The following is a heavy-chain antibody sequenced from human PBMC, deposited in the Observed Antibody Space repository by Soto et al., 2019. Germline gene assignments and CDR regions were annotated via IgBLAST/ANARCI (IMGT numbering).Heavy chain of an antibody. Sequence: VQLVESGGGVVQPGRSLRLSCAASEFTFSRHGMHWVRQAPGKGLQWVGVIWSDGSNEVYADSVKGRFIISRDNSKNILDLQMNSLRAEDTAVYYCARERTFGDNKHNYMDVWGTGITVTVSS. CDR2: IWSDGSNE. V-gene: IGHV3-33*01. CDR3: ARERTFGDNKHNYMDV. D-gene: IGHD3-10*01. J-gene: IGHJ6*03. CDR1: EFTFSRHG.